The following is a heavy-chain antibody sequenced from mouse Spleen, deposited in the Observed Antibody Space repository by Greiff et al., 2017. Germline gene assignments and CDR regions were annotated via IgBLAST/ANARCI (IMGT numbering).Heavy chain of an antibody. Sequence: EVKVVESGGGLVKPGGSLKLSCAASGFTFSDYGMHWVRQAPEKGLEWVAYISSGSSTIYYADTVKGRFTISRDNAKNTLFLQMTSLRSEDTAMYYCARTTIAYWGQGTLVTVSA. D-gene: IGHD2-12*01. CDR2: ISSGSSTI. CDR3: ARTTIAY. CDR1: GFTFSDYG. J-gene: IGHJ3*01. V-gene: IGHV5-17*01.